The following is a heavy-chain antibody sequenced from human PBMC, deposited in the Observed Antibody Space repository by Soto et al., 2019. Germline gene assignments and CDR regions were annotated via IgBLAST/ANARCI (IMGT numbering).Heavy chain of an antibody. CDR1: GYTFTSYD. CDR3: ARVAPYDFWSGYYRGGYYYYMDV. V-gene: IGHV1-8*01. Sequence: QVQLVLSGAEVKKPGASVKVSCKASGYTFTSYDINWVRQATGQGLEWMGWMNPNSGNTGYAQKFQGRVTMTRNTSISTAYMELSSLRSEDTSVYYCARVAPYDFWSGYYRGGYYYYMDVWGKGTTVTVSS. D-gene: IGHD3-3*01. CDR2: MNPNSGNT. J-gene: IGHJ6*03.